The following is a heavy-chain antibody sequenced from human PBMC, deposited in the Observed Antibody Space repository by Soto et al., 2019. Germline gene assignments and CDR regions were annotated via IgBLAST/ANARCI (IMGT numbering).Heavy chain of an antibody. V-gene: IGHV3-21*04. CDR2: ISSSSSYI. Sequence: GGSLRLSCAASGFTFSSYSMNWVRQAPGKGLEWVSSISSSSSYIYYADSVKGRFTISRDNAKNSLYLQMNSLRAEDTAVYYCAREVVVAQRYYYYYMDVWGKGTTVTVS. D-gene: IGHD2-2*01. J-gene: IGHJ6*03. CDR3: AREVVVAQRYYYYYMDV. CDR1: GFTFSSYS.